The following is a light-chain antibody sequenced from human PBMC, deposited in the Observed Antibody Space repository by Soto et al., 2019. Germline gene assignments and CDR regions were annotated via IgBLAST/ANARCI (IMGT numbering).Light chain of an antibody. J-gene: IGLJ2*01. CDR3: AAWDDNLNALV. V-gene: IGLV1-44*01. CDR1: SSNIGSNT. Sequence: QSVLTQPPSASGTPGQRVTISCSGSSSNIGSNTVNWYQQLPGTAPKLLIYSNNPRPSVVPDRFSGSKSGTSASLDSSGLQSEDEADYYCAAWDDNLNALVFGGGTTLTVL. CDR2: SNN.